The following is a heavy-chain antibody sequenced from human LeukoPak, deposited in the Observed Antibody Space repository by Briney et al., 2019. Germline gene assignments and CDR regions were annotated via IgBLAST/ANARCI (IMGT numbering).Heavy chain of an antibody. J-gene: IGHJ5*02. CDR3: ARVDGYYDILTGANYGEYWFDP. D-gene: IGHD3-9*01. CDR1: GYTFTSYG. V-gene: IGHV1-18*01. CDR2: ISAYNGNT. Sequence: ASVKVSCKASGYTFTSYGISWVRQAPGQGLEWMGWISAYNGNTNYAQKLQGRVTMTTDTSTSTAYMELRSQRSDDTAVYYCARVDGYYDILTGANYGEYWFDPWGQGTLVTVSS.